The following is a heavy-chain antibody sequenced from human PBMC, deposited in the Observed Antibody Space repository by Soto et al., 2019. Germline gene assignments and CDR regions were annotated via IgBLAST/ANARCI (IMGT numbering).Heavy chain of an antibody. J-gene: IGHJ4*02. V-gene: IGHV3-49*04. CDR2: MRSEDYGGTT. D-gene: IGHD1-1*01. CDR1: VFIFGDFA. CDR3: ARGTDGFEF. Sequence: GSLRLAWTCSVFIFGDFAVSWVRQAPGKGLEWVGFMRSEDYGGTTEYAASVKGRFTISRDDYKNIGFLHMDSLKNEDTGVYYCARGTDGFEFCGRGILVTVS.